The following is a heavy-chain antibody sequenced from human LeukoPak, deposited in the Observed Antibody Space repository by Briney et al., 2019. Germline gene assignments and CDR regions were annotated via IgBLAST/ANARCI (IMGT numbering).Heavy chain of an antibody. CDR1: GFTFSSYS. Sequence: GGSLRLSCAASGFTFSSYSMNWVRQAPGKGLEWVSSISSSSSYIYYADSVKGRFTISRDNAKNSLYLQMNSLRAEDTAVYYCARSPLYNWNDGVSDYWGQGTLVTVSS. J-gene: IGHJ4*02. D-gene: IGHD1-1*01. CDR3: ARSPLYNWNDGVSDY. V-gene: IGHV3-21*01. CDR2: ISSSSSYI.